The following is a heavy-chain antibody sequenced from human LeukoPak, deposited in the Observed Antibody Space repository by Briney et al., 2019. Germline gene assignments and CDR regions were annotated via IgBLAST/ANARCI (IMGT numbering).Heavy chain of an antibody. CDR2: IYYSGST. D-gene: IGHD5-18*01. CDR3: ARVSNTAMVIDFDY. J-gene: IGHJ4*02. Sequence: PSETLSLTCTVSGGSVSSGSYYWSWIRQPPGKGLEWIGYIYYSGSTNYNPSLKSRVTISVGTSKNQFSLKLSSVTAADTAVYYCARVSNTAMVIDFDYWGQGTLVTVSS. CDR1: GGSVSSGSYY. V-gene: IGHV4-61*01.